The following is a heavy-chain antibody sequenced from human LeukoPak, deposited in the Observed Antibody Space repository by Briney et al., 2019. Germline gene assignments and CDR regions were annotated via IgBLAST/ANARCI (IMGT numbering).Heavy chain of an antibody. J-gene: IGHJ4*02. Sequence: GGSLRLSCAASGFTFSDYYMSWIRQAPGKGLEWVSYISGSGSTIFYADSVKGRFTISRDNAKNSLYLQMNSLRGEDTALYYCARWASGLTGTTGGGYFDYWGQGTLVTVSS. CDR1: GFTFSDYY. D-gene: IGHD1-20*01. CDR2: ISGSGSTI. V-gene: IGHV3-11*01. CDR3: ARWASGLTGTTGGGYFDY.